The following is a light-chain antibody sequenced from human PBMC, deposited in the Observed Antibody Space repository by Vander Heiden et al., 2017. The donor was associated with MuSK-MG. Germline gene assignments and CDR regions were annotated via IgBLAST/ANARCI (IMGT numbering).Light chain of an antibody. Sequence: DIQMTQSPSSLSASVGDRVTITCQASQDISNYLNWYQQKPGKAPKLLIYDASNLETGVPSRFSGSGSGTDFTFTISSLQPEDIATYYCQQYDNLPLTFGGGNKVXIK. J-gene: IGKJ4*01. CDR3: QQYDNLPLT. V-gene: IGKV1-33*01. CDR2: DAS. CDR1: QDISNY.